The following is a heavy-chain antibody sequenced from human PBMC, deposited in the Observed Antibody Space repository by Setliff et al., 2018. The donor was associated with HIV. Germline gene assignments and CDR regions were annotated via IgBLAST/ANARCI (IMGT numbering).Heavy chain of an antibody. V-gene: IGHV3-7*03. CDR1: GLDIGDYW. D-gene: IGHD1-1*01. Sequence: GGSLRLSCVASGLDIGDYWMTWVRQAPGKGLEWVANTNPDGNERYYMESVQGRFTISRDNIQNSLLLQMNSLTADDAAVYYCARVRTSTGAQYWGQGTLVTVSS. CDR2: TNPDGNER. CDR3: ARVRTSTGAQY. J-gene: IGHJ4*02.